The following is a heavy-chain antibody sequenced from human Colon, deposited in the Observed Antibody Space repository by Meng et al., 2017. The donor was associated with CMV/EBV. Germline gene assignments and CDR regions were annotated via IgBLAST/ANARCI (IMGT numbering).Heavy chain of an antibody. J-gene: IGHJ4*01. Sequence: QVQLVQSGAEVKKPGASVKVSCKASGYTFTLSDYYIHWVRQAPGQGLEWMGWINPHTGGTNYASKFQGWVTMTRDTSNNTAYMEVASLKSDDTAVYYCARGGRSSGYCSGGTCYAGFDSWGQGTLVTVSS. CDR2: INPHTGGT. CDR3: ARGGRSSGYCSGGTCYAGFDS. D-gene: IGHD2-15*01. CDR1: GYTFTLSDYY. V-gene: IGHV1-2*04.